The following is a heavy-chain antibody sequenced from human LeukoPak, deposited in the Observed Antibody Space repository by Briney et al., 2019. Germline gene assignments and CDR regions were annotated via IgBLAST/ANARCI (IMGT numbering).Heavy chain of an antibody. CDR3: ARGLIDYYYMDV. J-gene: IGHJ6*03. V-gene: IGHV1-8*01. D-gene: IGHD2-15*01. CDR2: MNPNSGNT. CDR1: GYTFTSYD. Sequence: GASVKVSCKASGYTFTSYDINWVRQATGQGLEWMGWMNPNSGNTGYAQKFQGRVTMTRNTSISTAYMELSSLRSEDTAVYYCARGLIDYYYMDVWGKGTTVTVSS.